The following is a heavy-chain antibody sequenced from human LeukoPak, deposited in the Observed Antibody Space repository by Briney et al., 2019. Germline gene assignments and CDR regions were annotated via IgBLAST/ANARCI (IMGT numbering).Heavy chain of an antibody. CDR2: IKSKTDGGTT. Sequence: PGGSLRLSCAASGFTFSNAWMSWVRQAPGKGLEWVGRIKSKTDGGTTDYAAPVKGRFTISRDDSKNTLYLQMNSLKTEDTAVYYCTTGVNYGDSPFDYWGQGTLVTVSS. CDR3: TTGVNYGDSPFDY. J-gene: IGHJ4*02. CDR1: GFTFSNAW. D-gene: IGHD4-17*01. V-gene: IGHV3-15*01.